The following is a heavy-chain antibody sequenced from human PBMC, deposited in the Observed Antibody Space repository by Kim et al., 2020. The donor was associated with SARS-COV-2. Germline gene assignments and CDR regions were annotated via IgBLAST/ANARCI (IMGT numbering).Heavy chain of an antibody. CDR1: GFTFSSYA. D-gene: IGHD3-10*01. CDR3: AKPHAELLWFGELLYFDY. J-gene: IGHJ4*02. V-gene: IGHV3-23*01. CDR2: ISGSGGST. Sequence: GGSLRLSCAASGFTFSSYAMSWVRQAPGKGLEWVSAISGSGGSTYYADSVKGRFTISRDNSKNTLYLQMNSLRAEDTAVYYCAKPHAELLWFGELLYFDYWGQGTLVTVSS.